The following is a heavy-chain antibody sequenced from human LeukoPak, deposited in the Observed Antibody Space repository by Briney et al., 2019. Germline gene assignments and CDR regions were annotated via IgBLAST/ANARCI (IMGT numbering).Heavy chain of an antibody. CDR3: AREVYGSGSYSGMDV. CDR1: GGTFSSYA. Sequence: SVKVSCKASGGTFSSYAISWVRQAAGQGLEWMGRIIPIFGIANYAQKFQGRVTITADKSTSTAYMELSSLRSEDTAVYYCAREVYGSGSYSGMDVWGQGTTVTVSS. J-gene: IGHJ6*02. D-gene: IGHD3-10*01. V-gene: IGHV1-69*04. CDR2: IIPIFGIA.